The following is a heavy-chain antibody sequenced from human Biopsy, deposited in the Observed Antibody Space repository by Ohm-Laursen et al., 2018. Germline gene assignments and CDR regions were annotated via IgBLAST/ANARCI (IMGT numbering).Heavy chain of an antibody. D-gene: IGHD5-18*01. CDR2: VYYNGNT. CDR3: AKARTLDTAIDFDY. Sequence: SDTLSLTCAVTYGSISGHFWSWTRQAPGKGLEWIGYVYYNGNTNYNPSLKSRVTMSIDASMNQFSLKLTSVTAADTAVYYCAKARTLDTAIDFDYWGQGTLVTVSS. J-gene: IGHJ4*02. V-gene: IGHV4-59*11. CDR1: YGSISGHF.